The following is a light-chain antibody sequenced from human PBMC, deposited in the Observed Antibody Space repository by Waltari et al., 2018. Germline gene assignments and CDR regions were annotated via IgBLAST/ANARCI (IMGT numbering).Light chain of an antibody. V-gene: IGLV1-40*01. J-gene: IGLJ2*01. Sequence: QSVLTQPPSVSGAPGQRVTISCTGSSSNIGAGFDLHWYQQLPGKAPKLLIYGYSNRTPRVPYRLSGSKSGTSASLTISGLQAEDEADYYCQSSDYTLLVLGGGTKVTVL. CDR1: SSNIGAGFD. CDR2: GYS. CDR3: QSSDYTLLV.